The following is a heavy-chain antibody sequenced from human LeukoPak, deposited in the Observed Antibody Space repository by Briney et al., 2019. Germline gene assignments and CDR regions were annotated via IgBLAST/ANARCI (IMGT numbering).Heavy chain of an antibody. CDR1: GGSISSYY. CDR2: IYYSGST. Sequence: SETLSLTCTVSGGSISSYYWSWIQQPPGKGLEWIGYIYYSGSTNYNPSLKSRVTISVDTSKNQFSLKLSSVTAADTAVYYCARVGTSWGTYNWFDPWGQGTLVTVSS. J-gene: IGHJ5*02. V-gene: IGHV4-59*01. CDR3: ARVGTSWGTYNWFDP. D-gene: IGHD2-2*01.